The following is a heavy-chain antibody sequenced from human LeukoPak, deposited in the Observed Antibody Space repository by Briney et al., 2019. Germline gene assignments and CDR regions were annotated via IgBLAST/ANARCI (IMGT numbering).Heavy chain of an antibody. J-gene: IGHJ5*01. D-gene: IGHD2-21*02. Sequence: ASVKVSCKASGYSLSGHYIHWVRQAPGQGLEWMGWINPNITTTNFAQKFQGRVTMTRDTSISTAYMDLTWLTSDDTAVYYCARGGTICSGSDCYLNWLDSWGQGTLVTVSS. CDR1: GYSLSGHY. V-gene: IGHV1-2*02. CDR3: ARGGTICSGSDCYLNWLDS. CDR2: INPNITTT.